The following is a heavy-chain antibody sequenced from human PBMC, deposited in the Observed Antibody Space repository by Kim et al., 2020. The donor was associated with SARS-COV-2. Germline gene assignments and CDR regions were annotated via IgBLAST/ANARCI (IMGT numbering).Heavy chain of an antibody. J-gene: IGHJ4*02. CDR2: IWYDGSNK. Sequence: GGSLRLSCAASGFTFSSYGMHWVRQAPGKGLEWVAVIWYDGSNKYYADSVKGRFTISRDNSKNTLYLQMNSLRAEDTAVYYCACSSGIAAAGGYFDYWGQGTLVTVSS. V-gene: IGHV3-33*01. CDR3: ACSSGIAAAGGYFDY. D-gene: IGHD6-13*01. CDR1: GFTFSSYG.